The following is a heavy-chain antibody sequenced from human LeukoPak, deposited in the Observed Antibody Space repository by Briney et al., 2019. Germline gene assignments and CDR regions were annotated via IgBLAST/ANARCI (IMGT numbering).Heavy chain of an antibody. J-gene: IGHJ4*02. V-gene: IGHV3-30-3*01. CDR3: ERGPIVGAFDY. Sequence: GRSLRLSCAASGFTFRTYAIHWVRQAPGKGLEWVAVVSSDGNTKFYGDSVKGRFIISRDNSENTLFLQMNSLRPEDTAVYYCERGPIVGAFDYWGQGTLVTVSS. D-gene: IGHD1-26*01. CDR2: VSSDGNTK. CDR1: GFTFRTYA.